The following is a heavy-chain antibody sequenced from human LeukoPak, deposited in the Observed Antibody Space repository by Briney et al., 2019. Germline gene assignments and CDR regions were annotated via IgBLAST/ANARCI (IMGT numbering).Heavy chain of an antibody. V-gene: IGHV4-59*08. CDR3: ARQSTRLGPDY. Sequence: SETLSLTCTVSGGSISSYYWSCIRQPPGKGAGWIGYIYYSGSTNYNPSLKSRVTISVDTSKNQFSLELSSVTAADTAVYYCARQSTRLGPDYWGQGTLVTVSS. CDR1: GGSISSYY. CDR2: IYYSGST. J-gene: IGHJ4*02. D-gene: IGHD6-19*01.